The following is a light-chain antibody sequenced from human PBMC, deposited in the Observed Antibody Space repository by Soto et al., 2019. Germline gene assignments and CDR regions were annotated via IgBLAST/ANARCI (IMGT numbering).Light chain of an antibody. CDR1: QSVSAN. CDR3: QQYNNWLPKT. J-gene: IGKJ2*01. V-gene: IGKV3-15*01. CDR2: GAS. Sequence: EIVMTQSPATLSVSPGERATLSCRASQSVSANLAWYQQKPRQAPRLLIYGASTRAAGIPARFSGSGSGTEFTITISSLQSEDFAIFYCQQYNNWLPKTFGQGTKLEIK.